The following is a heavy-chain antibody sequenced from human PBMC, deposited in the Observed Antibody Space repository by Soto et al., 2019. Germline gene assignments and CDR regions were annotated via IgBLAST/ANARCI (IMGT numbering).Heavy chain of an antibody. J-gene: IGHJ4*02. D-gene: IGHD5-18*01. Sequence: QVQLVESGGGVVQPGRSLRLSCAASGFTFSSYAMHWVRQAPGKGLEWVAVISYDGSHKYYADSVKGRFTISRDNSKNTLYLQMKSLRAEDKDVYYCASVTAMSWGYFDYWGQGTLVTVSS. V-gene: IGHV3-30-3*01. CDR2: ISYDGSHK. CDR3: ASVTAMSWGYFDY. CDR1: GFTFSSYA.